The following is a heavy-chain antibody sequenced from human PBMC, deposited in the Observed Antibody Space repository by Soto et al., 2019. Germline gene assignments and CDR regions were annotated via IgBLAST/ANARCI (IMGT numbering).Heavy chain of an antibody. CDR2: IIPIFGTA. Sequence: VQLVQSGAEVKKPGSSVKVSCKASGGTFSSYAISWVRQAPGQGLEWMGGIIPIFGTANYAQKFQGRVTITADKSTSTAYMELSSLRSEDTAVYYCARPYYYDSSGYWYYFDYWGQGTLVTVSS. CDR3: ARPYYYDSSGYWYYFDY. V-gene: IGHV1-69*06. D-gene: IGHD3-22*01. J-gene: IGHJ4*02. CDR1: GGTFSSYA.